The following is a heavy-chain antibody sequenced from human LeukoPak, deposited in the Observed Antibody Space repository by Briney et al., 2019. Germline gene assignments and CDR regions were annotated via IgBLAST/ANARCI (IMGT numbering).Heavy chain of an antibody. CDR1: GYAFTSYA. V-gene: IGHV1-3*03. D-gene: IGHD6-19*01. J-gene: IGHJ4*02. CDR2: INAGNGNT. CDR3: ARGGQWLAPIPLDY. Sequence: ASVKVSCKASGYAFTSYAMHWVRQAPGQRLEWMGWINAGNGNTKYSQEFQGRVTITRDTSASTAYMELSSLRSEDMAVYYCARGGQWLAPIPLDYWGQGTLVTVSS.